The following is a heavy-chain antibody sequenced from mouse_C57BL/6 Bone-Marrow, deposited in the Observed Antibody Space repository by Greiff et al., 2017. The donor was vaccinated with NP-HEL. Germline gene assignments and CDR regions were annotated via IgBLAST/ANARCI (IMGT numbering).Heavy chain of an antibody. CDR3: TTRVLRSLGGFDD. J-gene: IGHJ2*01. CDR1: GFNIKDDY. Sequence: VQLKQSGAELVRPGASVKLSCTASGFNIKDDYMHWVKQRPEQGLEWIGWIDPENGDTESASKFQGKATITADTSSNTAYLQLSSLTSEDTAVYYCTTRVLRSLGGFDDWGQGTTLTVSS. CDR2: IDPENGDT. V-gene: IGHV14-4*01. D-gene: IGHD1-1*01.